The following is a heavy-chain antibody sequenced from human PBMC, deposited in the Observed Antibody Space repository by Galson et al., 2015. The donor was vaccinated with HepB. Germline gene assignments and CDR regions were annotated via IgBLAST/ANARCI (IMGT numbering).Heavy chain of an antibody. CDR2: ISGSGGST. V-gene: IGHV3-23*01. Sequence: SLRLSCAASGFTFSSYAMSWVRQAPGKGLEWVSAISGSGGSTYYADSVKGRFTISRDNSKNTLYLQMNSLRAEDTAVYYCATDSSGYVLAFDIWGQGTMVTVSS. D-gene: IGHD3-22*01. CDR3: ATDSSGYVLAFDI. J-gene: IGHJ3*02. CDR1: GFTFSSYA.